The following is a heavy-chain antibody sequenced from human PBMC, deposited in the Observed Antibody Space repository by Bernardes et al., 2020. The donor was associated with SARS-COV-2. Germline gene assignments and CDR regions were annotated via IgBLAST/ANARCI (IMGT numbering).Heavy chain of an antibody. Sequence: GGSLRLSCAASGFTFSTYGMHWVRQAPGKGLEWVAVISYDGSIKYYPDSEKGRFTISRDNSKNTLYLQMNSLRPEDTAVFYCAKDRSPVLLRRGGYYGLDVWGQGTTVTVSS. D-gene: IGHD2-15*01. V-gene: IGHV3-30*18. CDR2: ISYDGSIK. CDR3: AKDRSPVLLRRGGYYGLDV. J-gene: IGHJ6*02. CDR1: GFTFSTYG.